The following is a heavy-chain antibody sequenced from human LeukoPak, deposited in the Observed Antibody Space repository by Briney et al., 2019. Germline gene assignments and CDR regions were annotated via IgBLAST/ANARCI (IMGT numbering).Heavy chain of an antibody. V-gene: IGHV3-33*01. CDR1: GFTFSSYG. J-gene: IGHJ4*02. CDR2: IWYDGSNK. Sequence: PGRSLRLSCAASGFTFSSYGMHWVRQAPGKGLEWVAVIWYDGSNKYYPGSVKGRFTISRENAKNSLYLQMNSLRAGDTAVYYCARAVVGATEGFDYWGQGTLVTVFS. CDR3: ARAVVGATEGFDY. D-gene: IGHD1-26*01.